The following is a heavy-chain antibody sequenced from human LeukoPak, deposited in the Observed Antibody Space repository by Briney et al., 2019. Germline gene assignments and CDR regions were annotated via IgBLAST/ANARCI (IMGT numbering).Heavy chain of an antibody. CDR2: MYYSGNT. D-gene: IGHD3-22*01. Sequence: SETLSLTCTVSGGSISSSSYYWGWIRQPPGKGLEWIGSMYYSGNTYYNPSLKSRVTISVDTSKNQFSLKLSSVTAADTAVYYCARNYYDSSGYSLYYYYYMDVWGKGTTVTVSS. CDR3: ARNYYDSSGYSLYYYYYMDV. J-gene: IGHJ6*03. V-gene: IGHV4-39*07. CDR1: GGSISSSSYY.